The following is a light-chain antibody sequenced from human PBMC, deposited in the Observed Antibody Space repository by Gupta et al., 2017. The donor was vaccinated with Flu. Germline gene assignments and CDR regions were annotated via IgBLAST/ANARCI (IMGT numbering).Light chain of an antibody. CDR2: AAS. CDR1: QSISVY. Sequence: RPPSPSSLSASVGDSVTITCRARQSISVYLEWYQQKPGKAPELLIYAASSWESGVPSRFAGSGSGTYFTLTISSLQPEDVATYHCQKSNSTPRTFGQGTKVEIK. J-gene: IGKJ1*01. CDR3: QKSNSTPRT. V-gene: IGKV1-39*01.